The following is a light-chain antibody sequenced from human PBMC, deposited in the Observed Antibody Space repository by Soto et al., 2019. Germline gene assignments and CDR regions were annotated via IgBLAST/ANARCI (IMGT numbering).Light chain of an antibody. J-gene: IGKJ5*01. CDR3: QHYVSPPIT. CDR1: QSISRY. CDR2: GAS. Sequence: EIVMTQSPATLSVSPGERTTLSCRASQSISRYLAWYQQKPGQGPRLLIYGASSRATGTPDRFSGSGSGTDFTLTINRLEPEDFAVYYCQHYVSPPITFGQGTRLETK. V-gene: IGKV3-20*01.